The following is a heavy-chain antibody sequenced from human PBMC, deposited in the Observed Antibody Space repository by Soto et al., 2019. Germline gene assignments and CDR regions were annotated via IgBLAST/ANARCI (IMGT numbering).Heavy chain of an antibody. V-gene: IGHV5-10-1*01. Sequence: EVQLVQSGAEVKKPGESLRISCKGSGYSFTSYWISWVRQMTGKGLEWMGRIDPSDSYTNYSPSFQGHVTISADKSISTADMQWSSLKASDTAMYYCARLQAAAGDNDLTFDYWGQGTLVTVSS. CDR3: ARLQAAAGDNDLTFDY. D-gene: IGHD6-13*01. CDR2: IDPSDSYT. J-gene: IGHJ4*02. CDR1: GYSFTSYW.